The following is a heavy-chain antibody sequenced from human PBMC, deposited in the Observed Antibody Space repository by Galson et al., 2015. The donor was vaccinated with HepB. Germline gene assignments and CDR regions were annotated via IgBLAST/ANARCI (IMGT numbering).Heavy chain of an antibody. V-gene: IGHV5-51*03. D-gene: IGHD5-24*01. CDR1: GYSFTSYW. CDR2: IYPGDSDT. CDR3: AREWTARWLQPGPFDY. J-gene: IGHJ4*02. Sequence: QSGAEVKKPGESLKISCKGSGYSFTSYWIGWVRQMPGKGLEWMGIIYPGDSDTRYSPSFQGQVTISADKSISTAYLQWSSLKASDTAMYYCAREWTARWLQPGPFDYWGQGTLVTVSS.